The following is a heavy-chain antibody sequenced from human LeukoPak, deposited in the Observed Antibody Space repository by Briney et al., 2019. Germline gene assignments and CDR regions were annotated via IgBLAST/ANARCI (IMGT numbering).Heavy chain of an antibody. J-gene: IGHJ4*02. V-gene: IGHV4-4*07. D-gene: IGHD6-13*01. CDR3: ATTAAAGSIDY. CDR2: IYTSGST. Sequence: PSKTLSLTCTVSGGSISSYYWSWIRQPAGKGLEWIGRIYTSGSTNYNPSLKSRVTMSVDTSKNQFSLKLSSVTAADTAVYYCATTAAAGSIDYWGQGTLVTVSS. CDR1: GGSISSYY.